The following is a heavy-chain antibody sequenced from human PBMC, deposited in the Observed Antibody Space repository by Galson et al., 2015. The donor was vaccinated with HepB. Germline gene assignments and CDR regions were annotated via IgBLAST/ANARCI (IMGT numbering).Heavy chain of an antibody. J-gene: IGHJ3*02. CDR3: ARGPKYYYGSGSYRPRVGAVDI. D-gene: IGHD3-10*01. CDR2: INHSGST. V-gene: IGHV4-34*01. CDR1: GGSFSGYY. Sequence: SETLSLTCAVYGGSFSGYYWSWIRQPPGKGLEWIGEINHSGSTNYNPSLKSRVTISVDTSKNQFSLKLSSVTAADTAVYYCARGPKYYYGSGSYRPRVGAVDIWGQGTMVTVSS.